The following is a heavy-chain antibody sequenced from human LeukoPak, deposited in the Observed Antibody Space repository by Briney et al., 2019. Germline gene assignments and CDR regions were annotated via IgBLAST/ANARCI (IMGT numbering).Heavy chain of an antibody. Sequence: GGSLRLSCAASGFTFSKYWMLWVRQAPGRGLESVSRINTDGTVTTYADSAKGRFTVSRDNADNTMFLQMNSVRDEDTAVYYCATKQWLAPPPDSWGQGTPVTVSS. V-gene: IGHV3-74*01. D-gene: IGHD6-19*01. CDR1: GFTFSKYW. CDR2: INTDGTVT. J-gene: IGHJ4*02. CDR3: ATKQWLAPPPDS.